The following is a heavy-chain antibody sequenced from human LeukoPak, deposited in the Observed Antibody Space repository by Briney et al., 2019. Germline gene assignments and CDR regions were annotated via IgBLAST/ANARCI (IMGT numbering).Heavy chain of an antibody. D-gene: IGHD3-10*01. CDR3: SRYYRYFDY. V-gene: IGHV1-18*01. Sequence: ASVKVSCKASGYTFTSFGISWVRQAPGQGLEWMGWISAYNGNTISAQILQGRVTMTTDTSTSTAYMELRSLRSDDTAVYYCSRYYRYFDYWGQGTLVTVSS. J-gene: IGHJ4*02. CDR2: ISAYNGNT. CDR1: GYTFTSFG.